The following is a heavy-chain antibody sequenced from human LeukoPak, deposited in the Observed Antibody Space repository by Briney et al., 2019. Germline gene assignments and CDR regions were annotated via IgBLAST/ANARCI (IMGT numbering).Heavy chain of an antibody. Sequence: GASVKVSCKASGYTFTGYYMHWVRQAPGQGLEWMGWINPNSGGTNYAQKFQGRVTMTRDTSISTAYMELSRLRSDDTAVYYCATRRIAAAGTGDYYYYGMDVWGQGTLVTVSS. CDR1: GYTFTGYY. CDR2: INPNSGGT. J-gene: IGHJ6*02. V-gene: IGHV1-2*02. D-gene: IGHD6-13*01. CDR3: ATRRIAAAGTGDYYYYGMDV.